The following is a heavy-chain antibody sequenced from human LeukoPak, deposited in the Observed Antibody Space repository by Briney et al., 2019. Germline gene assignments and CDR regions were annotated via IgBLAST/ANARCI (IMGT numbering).Heavy chain of an antibody. V-gene: IGHV1-18*01. CDR3: ARNLSPWGDSGYYFY. D-gene: IGHD3-22*01. CDR1: GYTFTSYG. J-gene: IGHJ4*02. Sequence: ASVKVSCKASGYTFTSYGISWVRQAPGQGLEWMGWISAYNGNTNYAQKLQGRVTMTTDTSTSTAYMELRSLRSDDTAVYYCARNLSPWGDSGYYFYWGQGTLVTVSS. CDR2: ISAYNGNT.